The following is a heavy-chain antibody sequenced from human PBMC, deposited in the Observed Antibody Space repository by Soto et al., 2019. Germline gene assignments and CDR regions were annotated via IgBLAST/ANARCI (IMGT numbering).Heavy chain of an antibody. CDR3: ARLRQQPEYYFDY. Sequence: PASGFTFSSYWMSWVRQAPGKGLEWVANIKQDGSEKYYVDSVKGRFTISRDNAKNSLYLQMNSLRAEDTAVYYRARLRQQPEYYFDYWGQGTLVTVSS. J-gene: IGHJ4*02. CDR1: GFTFSSYW. V-gene: IGHV3-7*04. CDR2: IKQDGSEK. D-gene: IGHD6-13*01.